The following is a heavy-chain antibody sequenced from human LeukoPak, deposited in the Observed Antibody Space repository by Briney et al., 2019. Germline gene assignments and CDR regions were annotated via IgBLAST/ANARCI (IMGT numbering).Heavy chain of an antibody. CDR3: ARNGGRSGRGSDNWFDP. J-gene: IGHJ5*02. V-gene: IGHV3-7*01. D-gene: IGHD1-26*01. CDR1: GLTFRNYW. Sequence: GGSLRLSCAASGLTFRNYWMSWVRQAPGKGLEGVANIKQDGSDKYFVASVKGRFTISRDNAKNSLYLQMSSLRVEDTAVYYCARNGGRSGRGSDNWFDPWGQGTLVTVSS. CDR2: IKQDGSDK.